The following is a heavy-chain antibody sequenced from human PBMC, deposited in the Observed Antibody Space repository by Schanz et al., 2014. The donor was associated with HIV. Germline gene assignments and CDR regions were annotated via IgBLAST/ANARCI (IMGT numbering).Heavy chain of an antibody. CDR2: IYYSGST. CDR3: ARGEGYYYDSSGFPLASGMDV. V-gene: IGHV4-31*03. CDR1: GGSISSGGYY. J-gene: IGHJ6*02. Sequence: VQLQESGPGLVKPSETLSLTCSVSGGSISSGGYYWSWIRQHPGKGLEWIGYIYYSGSTYYNPSLKSRVTMSVDTSENHFSLKLSSATVADTAVYYCARGEGYYYDSSGFPLASGMDVWGQGTTVTVSS. D-gene: IGHD3-22*01.